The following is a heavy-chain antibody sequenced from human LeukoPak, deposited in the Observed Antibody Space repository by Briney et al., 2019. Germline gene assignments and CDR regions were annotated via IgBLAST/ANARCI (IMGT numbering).Heavy chain of an antibody. V-gene: IGHV3-23*01. CDR1: GFTFTSYA. J-gene: IGHJ6*02. CDR3: AKDLRGSVVRGTDV. D-gene: IGHD3-10*01. Sequence: GGSLRLSCAASGFTFTSYAMSWVRQAPGKGLEWVSTISGSGDNTHYADSVKGRFTISRDNSKNTLFLQMNSLRAGDTAVYYCAKDLRGSVVRGTDVWGHGTTVTVSS. CDR2: ISGSGDNT.